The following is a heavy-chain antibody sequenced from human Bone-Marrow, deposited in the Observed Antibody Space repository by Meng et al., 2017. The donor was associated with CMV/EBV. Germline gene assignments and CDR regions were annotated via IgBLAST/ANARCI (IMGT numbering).Heavy chain of an antibody. V-gene: IGHV3-38-3*01. CDR1: GFSVSSNE. CDR2: ISGGST. D-gene: IGHD3-10*01. Sequence: GESLKISCAASGFSVSSNEMSWVRQAPGKGLEWVSSISGGSTYYADSRKGRFTISRDNSKNTLYLQMNSLRAEDTAVYYCAKGIRARGPWFGELSGYYYYYGMDVWGQGTTVTVSS. CDR3: AKGIRARGPWFGELSGYYYYYGMDV. J-gene: IGHJ6*02.